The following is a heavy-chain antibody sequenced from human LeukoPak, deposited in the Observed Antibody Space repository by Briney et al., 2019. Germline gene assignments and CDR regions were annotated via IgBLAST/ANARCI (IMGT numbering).Heavy chain of an antibody. CDR2: VNPNSGGT. CDR3: AREPYYYDSSGSLGAFDI. Sequence: ASVKVSCKASGYTFTGYYMHWVRQAPGQGLEWVGWVNPNSGGTNYAQKFQGRVTMTRDTSISTAYMELSRLRSDDTAVYYCAREPYYYDSSGSLGAFDIWGQGTMVTVSS. CDR1: GYTFTGYY. D-gene: IGHD3-22*01. J-gene: IGHJ3*02. V-gene: IGHV1-2*02.